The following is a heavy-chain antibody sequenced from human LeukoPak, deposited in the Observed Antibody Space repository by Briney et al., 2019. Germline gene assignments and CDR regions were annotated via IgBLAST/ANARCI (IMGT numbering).Heavy chain of an antibody. V-gene: IGHV2-5*01. CDR3: AHRRAYYDSSGYYCAEGNFDY. CDR2: IYWNDDK. D-gene: IGHD3-22*01. CDR1: GFSLSTSGVG. Sequence: SGPTLVNPTQTLTLTCTFSGFSLSTSGVGVGWIRQPPGKALEWLALIYWNDDKRYSPSLKSRLTITKDTSKNQVVLTMTNMDPVDTATYYCAHRRAYYDSSGYYCAEGNFDYWGQGTLVTVSS. J-gene: IGHJ4*02.